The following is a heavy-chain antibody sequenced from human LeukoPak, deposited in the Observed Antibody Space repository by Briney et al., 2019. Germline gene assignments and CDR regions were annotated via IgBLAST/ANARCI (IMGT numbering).Heavy chain of an antibody. Sequence: SETLSLTCAVYGGSFSGYYWSWIRQPPGKGLEWIGEINHRGSTNYNPSLKSRVTISVDTSKNQFSLKLSSVTAADTAVYYCARGGLDEGWFDPWGQGTLVTVSS. CDR1: GGSFSGYY. J-gene: IGHJ5*02. CDR2: INHRGST. V-gene: IGHV4-34*01. D-gene: IGHD6-19*01. CDR3: ARGGLDEGWFDP.